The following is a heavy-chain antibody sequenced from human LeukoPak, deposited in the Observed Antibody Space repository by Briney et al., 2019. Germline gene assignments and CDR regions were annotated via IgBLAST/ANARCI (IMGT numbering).Heavy chain of an antibody. CDR3: ARWTGPYYYYGMDV. D-gene: IGHD1-14*01. Sequence: GASVKVSCKSSGYTFTSYAMHWVRPAPGQRLEWMGWINAGNGNTKYSQKFQGRVTITRDTSASTAYMELSSLRSEDTAVYYCARWTGPYYYYGMDVWGQGTTVPVSS. CDR2: INAGNGNT. J-gene: IGHJ6*02. V-gene: IGHV1-3*01. CDR1: GYTFTSYA.